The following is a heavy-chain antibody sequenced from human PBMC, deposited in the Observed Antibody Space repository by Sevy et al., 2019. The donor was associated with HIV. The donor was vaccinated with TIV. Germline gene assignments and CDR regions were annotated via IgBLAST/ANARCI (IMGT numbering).Heavy chain of an antibody. V-gene: IGHV1-18*01. CDR1: GYTFTSYG. D-gene: IGHD2-21*01. Sequence: ASVKVSCKASGYTFTSYGISWVRQAPGQGLEWMGWISAYNGNTNYEQKLQGRVTMTTDTSTSTAYMELRSLRSDDTAVYYCAKDRGDRRSVLWYGPDYWGQGTLVTVSS. J-gene: IGHJ4*02. CDR2: ISAYNGNT. CDR3: AKDRGDRRSVLWYGPDY.